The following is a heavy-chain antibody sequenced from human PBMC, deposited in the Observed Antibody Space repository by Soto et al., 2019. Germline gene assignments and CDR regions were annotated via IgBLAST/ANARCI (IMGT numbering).Heavy chain of an antibody. Sequence: QVQLQQWGAGLLKPSETLSLTCAVYGGSFSGYYWTWIRQPPGTGLEWIGEINHSGSTNYNPSLKRRVTISVDTSKNQFSLKPTSVTAADTAVYYCARDKMTGRFDYWGQGTLVTVSS. J-gene: IGHJ4*02. CDR3: ARDKMTGRFDY. CDR1: GGSFSGYY. V-gene: IGHV4-34*01. CDR2: INHSGST.